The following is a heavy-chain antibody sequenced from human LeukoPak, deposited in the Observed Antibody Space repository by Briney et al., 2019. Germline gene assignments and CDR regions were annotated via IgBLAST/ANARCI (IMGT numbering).Heavy chain of an antibody. CDR3: ARDVGYFDWFDY. J-gene: IGHJ4*02. CDR2: INPNSGGT. Sequence: ASVKVSCKASGYTFTGYYMHWVRQAPGQGLEWMGWINPNSGGTNYAQKFQGRVTMTRDTSISTAYMELSRLRSDDTAVYYCARDVGYFDWFDYWGQGTLVTVSS. D-gene: IGHD3-9*01. V-gene: IGHV1-2*02. CDR1: GYTFTGYY.